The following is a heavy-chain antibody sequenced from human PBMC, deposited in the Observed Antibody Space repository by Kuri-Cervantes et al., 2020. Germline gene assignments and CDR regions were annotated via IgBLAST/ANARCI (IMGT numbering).Heavy chain of an antibody. CDR2: IYRSGST. D-gene: IGHD6-19*01. V-gene: IGHV4-38-2*01. CDR1: GYSISSNYY. Sequence: SQTLSLTCAVSGYSISSNYYWGWIRQPPGKGLEWIGSIYRSGSTYYNPSLKSRVTISVDTSKNQFSLTLNSVTAADTALYYCARRVAGSSADQWGQGTLVTVSS. CDR3: ARRVAGSSADQ. J-gene: IGHJ4*02.